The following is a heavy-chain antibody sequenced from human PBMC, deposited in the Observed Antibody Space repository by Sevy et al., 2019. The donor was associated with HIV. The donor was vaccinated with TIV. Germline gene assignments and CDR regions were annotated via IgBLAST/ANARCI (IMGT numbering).Heavy chain of an antibody. CDR1: GFTFSDYA. V-gene: IGHV3-30*03. Sequence: GGSLRLSCAASGFTFSDYAMHWVRQAPGKGLEWLSYISYDERDIYYLDSVRGRFSVSRDISKRTLFLQMNDLRPEHTAVYYCARRDVNHQYLLDYWGQGILVTVSS. J-gene: IGHJ4*02. CDR3: ARRDVNHQYLLDY. D-gene: IGHD1-26*01. CDR2: ISYDERDI.